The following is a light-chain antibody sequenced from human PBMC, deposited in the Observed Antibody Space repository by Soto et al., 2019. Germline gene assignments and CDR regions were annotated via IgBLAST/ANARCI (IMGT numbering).Light chain of an antibody. Sequence: AIQLTQSPSSLSASVGDRVTITCRASQGIRSALAWYQQKPGKAPKLLIYDASILESGVPSRFSGSGSGTDFTLSISNLQPEDSATYYCQQFDNYPATFGQGTTLEIK. CDR2: DAS. J-gene: IGKJ2*01. CDR1: QGIRSA. V-gene: IGKV1D-13*01. CDR3: QQFDNYPAT.